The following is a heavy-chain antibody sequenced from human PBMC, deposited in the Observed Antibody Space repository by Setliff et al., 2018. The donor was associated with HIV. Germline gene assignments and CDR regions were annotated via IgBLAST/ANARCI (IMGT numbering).Heavy chain of an antibody. CDR3: VRHVGKFCSDASCYGVGWFDH. V-gene: IGHV4-38-2*02. Sequence: PSETLSLTCSVSGYFTRSGYYWGWIRQTPGKGLEWLGSIYHRGSTYYKPSLKSRVSISVDTSKNRFSLGLRSVSAADTAVYYCVRHVGKFCSDASCYGVGWFDHWGQGALVTVSS. CDR1: GYFTRSGYY. CDR2: IYHRGST. D-gene: IGHD2-2*01. J-gene: IGHJ5*02.